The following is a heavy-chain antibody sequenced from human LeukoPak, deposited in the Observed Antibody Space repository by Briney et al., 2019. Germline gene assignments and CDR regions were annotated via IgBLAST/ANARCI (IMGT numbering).Heavy chain of an antibody. CDR2: INPNSGGT. Sequence: ASVKVSCKVSGYTFAVYYIDWVRQAPGQGLEWMGRINPNSGGTKYAQKFQGRVTMTRDTSISTASMALSRLRSEDTAVYYCARQPSPNLRLLNYWRQGTLVTVSS. CDR3: ARQPSPNLRLLNY. CDR1: GYTFAVYY. V-gene: IGHV1-2*06. J-gene: IGHJ4*02. D-gene: IGHD5-12*01.